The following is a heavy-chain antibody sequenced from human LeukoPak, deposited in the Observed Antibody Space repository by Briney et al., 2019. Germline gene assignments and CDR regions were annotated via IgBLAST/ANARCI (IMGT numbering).Heavy chain of an antibody. CDR1: GYTFRGDY. Sequence: ASVKISCKASGYTFRGDYIHWLRQAPGQGLEWMGWIDANNGDTKSAQKFQGRVTMSRDTSISTAYMDLSSLSPDDAAVYYCARDPSSVTLYFFDYWGQGTLVTVSS. CDR2: IDANNGDT. J-gene: IGHJ4*02. CDR3: ARDPSSVTLYFFDY. V-gene: IGHV1-2*02. D-gene: IGHD4-11*01.